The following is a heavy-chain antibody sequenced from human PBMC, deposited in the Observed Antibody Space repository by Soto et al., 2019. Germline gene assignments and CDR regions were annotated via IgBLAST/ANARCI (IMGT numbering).Heavy chain of an antibody. CDR1: GFTFSNNG. CDR3: AMDLYGGSSRFDY. CDR2: ISSDGINK. V-gene: IGHV3-30*03. J-gene: IGHJ4*02. Sequence: QVQLVESGGGAVQPGRSLRLSCAASGFTFSNNGIHWVRQAPGKGLEWVAVISSDGINKYYADSVKGRSTNSRDNSKNPLFLQMNSLRVEDTAVYYCAMDLYGGSSRFDYWGQGTLVTVSS. D-gene: IGHD2-15*01.